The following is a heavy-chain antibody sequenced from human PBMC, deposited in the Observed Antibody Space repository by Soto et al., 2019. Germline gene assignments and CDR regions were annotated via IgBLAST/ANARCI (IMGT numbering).Heavy chain of an antibody. D-gene: IGHD2-8*01. CDR2: IIPVLGVK. V-gene: IGHV1-69*02. J-gene: IGHJ4*02. CDR1: GDTFSRST. CDR3: ASSTSGVYVFHD. Sequence: QVQLVQSGAEVKNPGSSVKVSCKGSGDTFSRSTISWVRQVPGQRLEWMGRIIPVLGVKNHAQNSQGRVTVTADKSTSTAYLELSSLKSEDTAIYYCASSTSGVYVFHDWGQGTLVTVSS.